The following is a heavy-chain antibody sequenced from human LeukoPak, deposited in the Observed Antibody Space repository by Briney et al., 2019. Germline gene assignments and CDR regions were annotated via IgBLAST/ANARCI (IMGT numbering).Heavy chain of an antibody. J-gene: IGHJ4*02. CDR1: GFTFSSYE. CDR2: ISSSGSTI. D-gene: IGHD2-2*02. V-gene: IGHV3-48*03. CDR3: AKVKYTGYSPTHFFDF. Sequence: AGGSLRLSCAASGFTFSSYEMNWVRQAPGKGLEWVSYISSSGSTIYYADSVKGRFTISRDNSNNTLYVQMNSLRPEDTALYYCAKVKYTGYSPTHFFDFWGQGALVTVSS.